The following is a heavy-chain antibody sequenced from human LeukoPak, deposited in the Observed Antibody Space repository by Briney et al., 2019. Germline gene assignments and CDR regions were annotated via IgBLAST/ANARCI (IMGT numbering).Heavy chain of an antibody. CDR2: TYYRSKWYN. V-gene: IGHV6-1*01. CDR3: ARDGDGYNLDY. CDR1: GDSVSSNXXX. J-gene: IGHJ4*02. D-gene: IGHD5-24*01. Sequence: SQTLSLTCAISGDSVSSNXXXXNWIRQSPSXGLXXXGRTYYRSKWYNDYAVSVKSRITINPDTSKNQFSLQLNSVTPEDTAVYYCARDGDGYNLDYWGQGTLVTVSS.